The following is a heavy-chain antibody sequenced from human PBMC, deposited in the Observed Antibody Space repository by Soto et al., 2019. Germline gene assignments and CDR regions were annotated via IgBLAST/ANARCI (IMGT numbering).Heavy chain of an antibody. J-gene: IGHJ5*02. V-gene: IGHV3-11*01. D-gene: IGHD2-2*01. CDR3: ARVVGDGYCSSTSCRNWFDP. Sequence: GGSLRLSCAASGFTFSDYYMSWIRQAPGKGLEWVSYISSSGSTIYYADSVKGRFTISRDNAKNSLYLQMNSLRAEDTAVYYCARVVGDGYCSSTSCRNWFDPWGQGTLVTVFS. CDR2: ISSSGSTI. CDR1: GFTFSDYY.